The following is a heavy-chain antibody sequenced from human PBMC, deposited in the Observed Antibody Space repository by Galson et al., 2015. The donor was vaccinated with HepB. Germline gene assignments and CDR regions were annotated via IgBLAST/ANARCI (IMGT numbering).Heavy chain of an antibody. CDR2: INAGNGDT. CDR1: GYTFTSYA. Sequence: SVKVSCKASGYTFTSYAMHWVRQAPGQRLEWMGWINAGNGDTKYLEKFQARVTFTRDTSASTAYMEVSSLISEDTAVYYCITADLGDYWGQGTLVTVSS. CDR3: ITADLGDY. J-gene: IGHJ4*02. D-gene: IGHD6-6*01. V-gene: IGHV1-3*01.